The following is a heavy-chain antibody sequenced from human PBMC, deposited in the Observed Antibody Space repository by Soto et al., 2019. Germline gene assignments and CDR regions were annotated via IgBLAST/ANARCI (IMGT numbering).Heavy chain of an antibody. J-gene: IGHJ4*02. CDR3: ARVGPDSSGYWEYYFDY. CDR1: GFTFSDHY. Sequence: HPGGSLRLSCAASGFTFSDHYMDWVRQAPGKGLEWVGRTRNKANSYTTEYAASVKGRFTISRDDSKNSLYLQMNSLKTEDTAVYYCARVGPDSSGYWEYYFDYWGQGTLVTVSS. V-gene: IGHV3-72*01. CDR2: TRNKANSYTT. D-gene: IGHD3-22*01.